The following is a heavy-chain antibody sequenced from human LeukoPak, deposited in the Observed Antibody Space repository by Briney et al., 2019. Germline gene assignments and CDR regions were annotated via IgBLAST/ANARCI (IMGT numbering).Heavy chain of an antibody. J-gene: IGHJ4*02. CDR1: GFTFSDYG. V-gene: IGHV3-20*04. CDR3: ARDGRSGWYSDY. CDR2: INWNGGDT. D-gene: IGHD6-19*01. Sequence: GGSLRLSCATSGFTFSDYGMSWVRQAPGKGREWVSGINWNGGDTSYADSVKGRFTISRDSAKNSLYLQMNSLRAEDTAFYYCARDGRSGWYSDYWGQGALVTVSS.